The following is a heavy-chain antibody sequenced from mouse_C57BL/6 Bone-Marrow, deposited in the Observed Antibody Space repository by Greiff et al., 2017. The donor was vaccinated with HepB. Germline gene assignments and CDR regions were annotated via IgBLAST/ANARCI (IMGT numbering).Heavy chain of an antibody. V-gene: IGHV1-64*01. CDR2: IHPNSGST. CDR1: GYTFTSYW. D-gene: IGHD1-1*01. Sequence: QVHVKQPGAELVKPGASVKLSCKASGYTFTSYWMHWVKQRPGQGLEWIGMIHPNSGSTNYNEKFKSKATLTVDKSSSTAYMQLSSLTSEDSAVYYCAIITGTWFAYWGQGTLVTVSA. CDR3: AIITGTWFAY. J-gene: IGHJ3*01.